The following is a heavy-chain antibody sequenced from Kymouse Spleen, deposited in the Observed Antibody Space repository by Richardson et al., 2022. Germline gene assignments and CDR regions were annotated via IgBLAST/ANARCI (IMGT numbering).Heavy chain of an antibody. Sequence: QLQLQESGPGLVKPSETLSLTCTVSGGSISSSSYYWGWIRQPPGKGLEWIGSIYYSGSTYYNPSLKSRVTISVDTSKNQFSLKLSSVTAADTAVYYCAREGPIAAAYYWGQGTLVTVSS. J-gene: IGHJ4*02. V-gene: IGHV4-39*01. D-gene: IGHD6-13*01. CDR1: GGSISSSSYY. CDR3: AREGPIAAAYY. CDR2: IYYSGST.